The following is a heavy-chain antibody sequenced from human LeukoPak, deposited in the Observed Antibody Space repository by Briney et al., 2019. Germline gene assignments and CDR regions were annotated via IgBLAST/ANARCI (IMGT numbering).Heavy chain of an antibody. J-gene: IGHJ5*02. CDR2: IYYSGST. CDR1: GGSISSYY. Sequence: SETLSLTCTVSGGSISSYYWSWIRQPPGKGLEWIGYIYYSGSTNYNPSLKSRVTISVDTSKTQFSLKLSSVTAADTAVYYCARETDYYDFWSGYYRWNWFDPWGQGTLVTVSS. CDR3: ARETDYYDFWSGYYRWNWFDP. D-gene: IGHD3-3*01. V-gene: IGHV4-59*01.